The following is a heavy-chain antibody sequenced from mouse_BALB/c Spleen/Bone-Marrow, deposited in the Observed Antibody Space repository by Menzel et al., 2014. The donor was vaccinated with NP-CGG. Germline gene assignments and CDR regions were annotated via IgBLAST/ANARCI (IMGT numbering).Heavy chain of an antibody. J-gene: IGHJ2*01. Sequence: EVNVVESGGGLVQPGGSRKLSCAASGFTFSSFGMHWVRQTPEKGREWVAYISSGSSTIYYADTVKGRFTISRDNPKNALFLQVTSLRSEDTAMYYCTRGGNWDDFDYWGQGTTLTVSS. V-gene: IGHV5-17*02. CDR2: ISSGSSTI. D-gene: IGHD4-1*01. CDR3: TRGGNWDDFDY. CDR1: GFTFSSFG.